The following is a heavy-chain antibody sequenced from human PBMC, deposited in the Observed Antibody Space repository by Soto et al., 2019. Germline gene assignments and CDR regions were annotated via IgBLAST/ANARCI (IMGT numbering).Heavy chain of an antibody. D-gene: IGHD3-10*01. CDR1: GFSFSHYA. J-gene: IGHJ5*02. V-gene: IGHV3-30*04. Sequence: GGSLRLSCSASGFSFSHYAMHWVRQPPGKGLEWVALISYDGENQYFTDSVRGRFTISRDNSKTAVYLEMNDLRLDDTATYYCVSPHSESSNAFDLWGQGTLVTVSS. CDR3: VSPHSESSNAFDL. CDR2: ISYDGENQ.